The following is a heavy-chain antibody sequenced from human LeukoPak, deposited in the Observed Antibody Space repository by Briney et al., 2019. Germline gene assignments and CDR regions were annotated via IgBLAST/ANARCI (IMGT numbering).Heavy chain of an antibody. CDR2: ISSSGSAI. J-gene: IGHJ4*02. Sequence: GGSLRLSCAATGFTFSSYEMNWVRQAPGKGLEWVAYISSSGSAIYYSDSVKGRFTISRDNAKNSLYLQMNSLRAEDTAIYSCARDFGYYGSGTYPDYFDYWGQGTLVTVSS. CDR3: ARDFGYYGSGTYPDYFDY. V-gene: IGHV3-48*03. D-gene: IGHD3-10*01. CDR1: GFTFSSYE.